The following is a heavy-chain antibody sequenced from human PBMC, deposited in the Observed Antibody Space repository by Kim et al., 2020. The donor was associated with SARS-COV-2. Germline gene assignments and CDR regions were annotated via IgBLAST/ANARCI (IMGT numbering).Heavy chain of an antibody. J-gene: IGHJ6*02. D-gene: IGHD2-15*01. Sequence: DSVKGRFTISRDNSKNTLYLQMNSLRAEDTAVYYCARDSSGGSYYYGMDVWGQGTTVTVSS. V-gene: IGHV3-30*07. CDR3: ARDSSGGSYYYGMDV.